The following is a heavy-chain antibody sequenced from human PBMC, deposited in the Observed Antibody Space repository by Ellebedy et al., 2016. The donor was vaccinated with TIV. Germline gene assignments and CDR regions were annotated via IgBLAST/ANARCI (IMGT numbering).Heavy chain of an antibody. J-gene: IGHJ3*02. CDR2: INHSGST. CDR3: ARVVRITIFGVVWHIVAFDI. Sequence: SETLSLTXAVYGGSFSGYYWSWIRQPPGKGLEWIGEINHSGSTNYNPSLKSRVTISVDTSKNQFSLKLSSVTAADTAVYYCARVVRITIFGVVWHIVAFDIWGQGTMVTVSS. D-gene: IGHD3-3*01. CDR1: GGSFSGYY. V-gene: IGHV4-34*01.